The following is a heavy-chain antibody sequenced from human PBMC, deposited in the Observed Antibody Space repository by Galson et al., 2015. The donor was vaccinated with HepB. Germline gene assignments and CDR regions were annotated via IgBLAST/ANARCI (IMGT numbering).Heavy chain of an antibody. CDR3: ARGGPVVMKGETENNWFDP. J-gene: IGHJ5*02. CDR2: ISAYNRDT. D-gene: IGHD2-15*01. CDR1: GYTFTRYS. V-gene: IGHV1-18*01. Sequence: SVKVSCKASGYTFTRYSITWVRQAPGQGLEWLGWISAYNRDTNYAQKFQGRVTMTTDTSTSTAYMELRSLRSDDTAVYYCARGGPVVMKGETENNWFDPWGQGTLVTVSS.